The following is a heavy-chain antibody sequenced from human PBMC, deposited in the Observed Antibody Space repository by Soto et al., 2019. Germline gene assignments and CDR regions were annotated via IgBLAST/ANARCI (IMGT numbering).Heavy chain of an antibody. Sequence: ASVKVSYKASGYTFTGYYMHWVRQAPGQGLEWMGWINPNSGGTNYAQKFQGWVTMTRDTSISTAYMELSRLRSDDTAVYYCARAYSGYDYGHYYYGMDVWGQGTTVTVSS. CDR2: INPNSGGT. V-gene: IGHV1-2*04. J-gene: IGHJ6*02. D-gene: IGHD5-12*01. CDR3: ARAYSGYDYGHYYYGMDV. CDR1: GYTFTGYY.